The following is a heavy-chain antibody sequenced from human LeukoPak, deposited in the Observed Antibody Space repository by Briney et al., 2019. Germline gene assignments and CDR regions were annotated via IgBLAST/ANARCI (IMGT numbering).Heavy chain of an antibody. J-gene: IGHJ6*02. D-gene: IGHD4-17*01. Sequence: SETLSLTRTVSGGSISSYYSSWIRQPPGKGLEWIGYIYYSGSTDYNPSLKSRVTISVDTSKNQFSLKLSSVTAADTAVYYCARGNGVTTTITRWFTMGYYYGMDVWGQGTTVTVSS. CDR1: GGSISSYY. V-gene: IGHV4-59*01. CDR3: ARGNGVTTTITRWFTMGYYYGMDV. CDR2: IYYSGST.